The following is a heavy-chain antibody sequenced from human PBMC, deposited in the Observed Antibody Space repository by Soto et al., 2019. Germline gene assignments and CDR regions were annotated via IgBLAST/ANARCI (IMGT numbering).Heavy chain of an antibody. D-gene: IGHD6-13*01. CDR3: ARQPWYHYFDY. V-gene: IGHV4-59*08. Sequence: PSETLSLTCTVSGGSISSYYWSWIRQPPGKGLEWIGYIYYSGSTNYNPSLKSRVTISVDTSKNHFSLKLRSVPAEDTAVYYRARQPWYHYFDYWGQGTLVTVSS. CDR1: GGSISSYY. CDR2: IYYSGST. J-gene: IGHJ4*02.